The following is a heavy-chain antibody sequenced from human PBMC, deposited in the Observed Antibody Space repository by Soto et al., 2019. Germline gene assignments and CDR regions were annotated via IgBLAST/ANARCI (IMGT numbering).Heavy chain of an antibody. V-gene: IGHV4-31*03. CDR3: ARGVATTGKNWFDP. D-gene: IGHD5-12*01. CDR2: VYFSGST. J-gene: IGHJ5*02. Sequence: RSETLSLTCSVSGDSVISGDYYFIWIRQPPGKGLELIGHVYFSGSTYYNPSLKSRVTISVDTSKNQFSLKLSSVTAADTAVYYCARGVATTGKNWFDPWGQGTLVTVSS. CDR1: GDSVISGDYY.